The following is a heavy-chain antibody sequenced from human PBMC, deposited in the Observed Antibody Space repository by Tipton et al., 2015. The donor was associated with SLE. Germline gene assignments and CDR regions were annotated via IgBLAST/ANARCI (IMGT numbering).Heavy chain of an antibody. D-gene: IGHD3-3*01. V-gene: IGHV4-61*02. CDR1: GGSISSGSYY. J-gene: IGHJ4*02. CDR2: IYTSGST. Sequence: TLSLTCTVSGGSISSGSYYWNWIRQPAGKGLEWIGRIYTSGSTNYNPSLKSRVTISVDKSKNQFSLKLTSVTAADTAVYYCTRDEVRTTVFGMERMPFDYWGQGTLVTVSS. CDR3: TRDEVRTTVFGMERMPFDY.